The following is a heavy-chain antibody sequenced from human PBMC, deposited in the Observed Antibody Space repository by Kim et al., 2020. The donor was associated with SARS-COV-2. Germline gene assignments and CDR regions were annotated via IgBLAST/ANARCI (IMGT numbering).Heavy chain of an antibody. J-gene: IGHJ5*02. V-gene: IGHV4-34*01. CDR1: GGSFSGYY. CDR2: INHSGST. D-gene: IGHD6-19*01. Sequence: SETLSLTCAVYGGSFSGYYWSWIRQPPGKGLEWIGEINHSGSTNYNPSLKSRVTISVDTSKNQFSLKLSSVTAADTAVYYCARSGLYSSGWYHNWFDPWG. CDR3: ARSGLYSSGWYHNWFDP.